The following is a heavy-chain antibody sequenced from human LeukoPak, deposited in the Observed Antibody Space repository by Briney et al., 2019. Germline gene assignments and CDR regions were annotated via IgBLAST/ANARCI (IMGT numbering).Heavy chain of an antibody. CDR1: GFTFSSYE. J-gene: IGHJ3*02. CDR2: ISSGGSTV. CDR3: ARVIIVGATGI. D-gene: IGHD1-26*01. V-gene: IGHV3-48*03. Sequence: GSLRLSCGASGFTFSSYEMNWVRQAPGKGLEWVSYISSGGSTVHYADSVKGRFTISRDNAKNSLFLQMNSLTAEDTAVYYCARVIIVGATGIWGQGTMVTVSS.